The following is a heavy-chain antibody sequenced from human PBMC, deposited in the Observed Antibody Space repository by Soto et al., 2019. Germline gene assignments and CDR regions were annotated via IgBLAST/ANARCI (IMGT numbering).Heavy chain of an antibody. J-gene: IGHJ4*02. D-gene: IGHD6-25*01. V-gene: IGHV3-74*01. Sequence: EVQLVESGGGLVQPGGSLRLSCAASGFTFSTSWMHWVRQAPGKGLVWVSLVNSDGSTTTYADSVKGRFTISRDNAKNTLYLQMNSLRAEDTAVYYCAGPGIAAAVYWGQGTLVTVSS. CDR3: AGPGIAAAVY. CDR1: GFTFSTSW. CDR2: VNSDGSTT.